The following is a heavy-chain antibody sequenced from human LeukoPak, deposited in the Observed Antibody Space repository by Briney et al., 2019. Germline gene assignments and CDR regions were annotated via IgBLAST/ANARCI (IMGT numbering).Heavy chain of an antibody. V-gene: IGHV3-7*01. Sequence: GESLRLSCVASGFMLSKFWMSCVRQAPGKGLELVANVKQDGSVTHYVDSVKGRFTISRDNAKNSLFLQMNNLTAEDTALYYCARDNGGILDKWGQGSLVTVSS. D-gene: IGHD4-23*01. CDR1: GFMLSKFW. J-gene: IGHJ4*02. CDR3: ARDNGGILDK. CDR2: VKQDGSVT.